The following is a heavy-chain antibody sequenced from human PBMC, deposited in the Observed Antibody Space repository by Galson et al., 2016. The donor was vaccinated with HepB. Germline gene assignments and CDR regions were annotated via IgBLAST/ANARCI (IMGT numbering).Heavy chain of an antibody. V-gene: IGHV1-46*01. D-gene: IGHD2-15*01. CDR1: GYTFTNYH. J-gene: IGHJ6*02. CDR2: IKPSGGAT. Sequence: SVKVSCKASGYTFTNYHMYWVRQAPGQGLEWMGIIKPSGGATNYTPEFQGRISMTTDTSTNTVYMELSSLRSEDAAVYYCERAVVSATPGWGWGYYYQYGMDVWGQGTTVAVSS. CDR3: ERAVVSATPGWGWGYYYQYGMDV.